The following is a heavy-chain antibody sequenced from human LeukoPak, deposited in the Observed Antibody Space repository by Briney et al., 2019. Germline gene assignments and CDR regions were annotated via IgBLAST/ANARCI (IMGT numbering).Heavy chain of an antibody. CDR3: ARNIAARPPYFDY. CDR2: IYYSGST. CDR1: GGSISSYY. D-gene: IGHD6-6*01. J-gene: IGHJ4*02. V-gene: IGHV4-59*08. Sequence: PSETLSLTCTVSGGSISSYYWSWIRQAPGKGLEWIGYIYYSGSTNYNPSLKSRVTISVDTSKNQFSLKLSSVTAADTAVYYCARNIAARPPYFDYWGQGTLVTVSS.